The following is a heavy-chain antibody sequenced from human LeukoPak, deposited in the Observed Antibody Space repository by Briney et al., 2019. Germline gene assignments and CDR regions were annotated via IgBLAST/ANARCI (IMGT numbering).Heavy chain of an antibody. CDR2: TRNKANSYTT. V-gene: IGHV3-72*01. CDR3: ARASSSWPYYYYGMDV. CDR1: GFTFSDHY. D-gene: IGHD6-13*01. Sequence: HSGGSLRLSCAASGFTFSDHYMDWVRQAPGKGLEWVGRTRNKANSYTTEYAASVKGRFTISRDDSKNSLYLQMNSPKTEDTAVYYCARASSSWPYYYYGMDVWGQGTTVTVSS. J-gene: IGHJ6*02.